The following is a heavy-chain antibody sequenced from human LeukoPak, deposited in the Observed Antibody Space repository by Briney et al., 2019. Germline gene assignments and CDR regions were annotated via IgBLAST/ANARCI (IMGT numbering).Heavy chain of an antibody. CDR2: SATTKPNSCTT. Sequence: GGSLRLSCAGAGFSITDHHMDWVRQAPGQGLEWIGRSATTKPNSCTTQYAASARGRFIISRDDSQNSLYLQLNSLKTEDTAVYYCVRVVTTGSSWYHFDNWGLGTLVTVSS. D-gene: IGHD6-13*01. CDR1: GFSITDHH. V-gene: IGHV3-72*01. CDR3: VRVVTTGSSWYHFDN. J-gene: IGHJ4*02.